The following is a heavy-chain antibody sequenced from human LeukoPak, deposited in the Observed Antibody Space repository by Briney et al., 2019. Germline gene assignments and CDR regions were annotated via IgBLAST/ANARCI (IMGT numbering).Heavy chain of an antibody. CDR1: GGSIRSNY. D-gene: IGHD1-1*01. CDR3: VRDLGGVTTPGGTFGP. J-gene: IGHJ5*02. CDR2: IYYSGSI. V-gene: IGHV4-59*01. Sequence: SETLSLTCTVSGGSIRSNYWSWFRQPPGQGLEWIGYIYYSGSIKYNPSLNGRATISADTAKNHLSLNLTSVTAADTAVYYCVRDLGGVTTPGGTFGPWGQGTLVTVSS.